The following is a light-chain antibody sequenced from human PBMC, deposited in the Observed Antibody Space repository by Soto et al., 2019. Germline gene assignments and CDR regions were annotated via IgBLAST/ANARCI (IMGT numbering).Light chain of an antibody. CDR1: QSISVW. CDR2: KAS. J-gene: IGKJ1*01. V-gene: IGKV1-5*03. Sequence: DIQMTQSPSTLSASVGDRVTITCRASQSISVWLAWYQQKAGKAPNLLIYKASRLESGVPSRFSGSGSGTEFSLTISNLQPDDCATYYCQQYENYWTFGQGTKADI. CDR3: QQYENYWT.